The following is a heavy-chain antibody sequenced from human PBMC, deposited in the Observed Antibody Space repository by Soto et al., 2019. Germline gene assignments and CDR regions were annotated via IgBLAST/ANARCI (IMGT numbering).Heavy chain of an antibody. J-gene: IGHJ4*02. D-gene: IGHD4-17*01. V-gene: IGHV4-39*01. Sequence: TLSLTCTFSGGSISSSSYYWGWIRQPPGKGLEWIGSIYYSGSTYYNPSLKSRVTISVDTSKNQFSLKLSSVTAADTAVYYCARRAYGDYGAFDYWGQGTLVTVSS. CDR1: GGSISSSSYY. CDR2: IYYSGST. CDR3: ARRAYGDYGAFDY.